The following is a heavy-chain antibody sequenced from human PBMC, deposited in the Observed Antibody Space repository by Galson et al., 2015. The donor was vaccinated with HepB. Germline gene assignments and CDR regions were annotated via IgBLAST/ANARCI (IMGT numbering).Heavy chain of an antibody. J-gene: IGHJ6*03. CDR3: ARQYCSSSSCYGTYYYYMDV. CDR2: ISGSGGST. D-gene: IGHD2-2*01. V-gene: IGHV3-23*01. CDR1: GFTFSSYA. Sequence: SLRLSCAASGFTFSSYAMRWIRQAPGKGLDWVSTISGSGGSTYYADSVKGRFTISRDNSKNTLYLQMNSLRAEDTAIYYCARQYCSSSSCYGTYYYYMDVWGKGTTVTVSS.